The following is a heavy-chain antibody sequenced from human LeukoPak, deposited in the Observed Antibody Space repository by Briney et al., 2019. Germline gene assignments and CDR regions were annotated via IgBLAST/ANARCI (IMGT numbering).Heavy chain of an antibody. D-gene: IGHD3-9*01. CDR2: IKQDGSEK. V-gene: IGHV3-7*01. J-gene: IGHJ4*02. CDR1: GFTFSSYW. CDR3: ARTYYDILTGYYRYYFDY. Sequence: PGGSLRLSCAASGFTFSSYWMSWVRQAPGKGLEWVANIKQDGSEKYYVDSVKGRFTISGDNAKNSLYLQMNSLRAEDTAVYYCARTYYDILTGYYRYYFDYWGQGTLVTVSS.